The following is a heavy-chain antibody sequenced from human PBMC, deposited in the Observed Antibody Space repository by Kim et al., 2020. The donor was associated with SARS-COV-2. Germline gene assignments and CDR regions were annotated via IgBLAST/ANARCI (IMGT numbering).Heavy chain of an antibody. Sequence: ASVKVSCKASGYTFTSYYMHWVRQAPGQRLEWMGIINPSGGSTSYAQKFQGRVTMTRDTSTSTVYMELSSLRSEDTAVYYCSWSGSYYNWFDPWGQGTLVTVSS. V-gene: IGHV1-46*01. D-gene: IGHD1-26*01. CDR1: GYTFTSYY. CDR2: INPSGGST. CDR3: SWSGSYYNWFDP. J-gene: IGHJ5*02.